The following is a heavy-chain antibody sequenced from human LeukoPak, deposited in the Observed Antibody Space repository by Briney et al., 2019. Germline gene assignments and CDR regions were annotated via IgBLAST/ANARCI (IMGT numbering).Heavy chain of an antibody. J-gene: IGHJ4*02. Sequence: SETLSLTCSVSGASLTRPTYYQWSWIRQPPGKGRELIGSLFSTGSATLNPSLKSRVTMSLDTSKSQFSLKLSSVTAEDSAVYYCARFKSGGFSYFDSWGQGTLVAVSS. CDR1: GASLTRPTYY. CDR3: ARFKSGGFSYFDS. CDR2: LFSTGSA. D-gene: IGHD3-3*01. V-gene: IGHV4-61*01.